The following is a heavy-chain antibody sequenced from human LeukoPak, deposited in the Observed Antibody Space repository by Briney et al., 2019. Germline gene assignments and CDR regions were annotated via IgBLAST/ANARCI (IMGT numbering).Heavy chain of an antibody. D-gene: IGHD5-12*01. Sequence: GGSLRLSCAASGLTFRRYGMHWVRQTPGKGLEWVAFIESDESIRQYADSVKGRFTISRDNSKNTLYLQMNSLRAEDTAVYYCAKGAIVATSLAKYYYYYYMDVWGKGTTVTVSS. V-gene: IGHV3-30*02. CDR2: IESDESIR. J-gene: IGHJ6*03. CDR3: AKGAIVATSLAKYYYYYYMDV. CDR1: GLTFRRYG.